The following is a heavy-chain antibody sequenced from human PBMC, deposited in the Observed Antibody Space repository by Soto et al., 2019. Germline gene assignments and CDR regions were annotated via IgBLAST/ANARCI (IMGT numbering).Heavy chain of an antibody. CDR3: ARDSRGTNYLCYFDY. J-gene: IGHJ4*02. CDR2: IIPIFGTA. V-gene: IGHV1-69*06. CDR1: GGTFSSYA. Sequence: QVQLVQSGAEVKKPGSSVKVSCKASGGTFSSYAISWVRQAPGQGLEWMGGIIPIFGTANYAQKFQGRVTITADKSTSTAYMELSSLRSEYTAVYYCARDSRGTNYLCYFDYWGQGTLVTVSS. D-gene: IGHD1-1*01.